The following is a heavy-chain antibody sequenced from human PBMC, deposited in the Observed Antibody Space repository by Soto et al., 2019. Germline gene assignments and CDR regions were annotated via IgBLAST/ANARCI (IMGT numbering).Heavy chain of an antibody. Sequence: ASVKVSCKASGYTFTSYGISWVRQAPGQGLEWMGWISAYNGNTNYAQKLQGRVTMTTDTSTSTAYMELRSLRSDDTAVYYCARADHYDSSRYLAPRPNFDYWGQGTLVTVSS. D-gene: IGHD3-22*01. J-gene: IGHJ4*02. V-gene: IGHV1-18*04. CDR3: ARADHYDSSRYLAPRPNFDY. CDR2: ISAYNGNT. CDR1: GYTFTSYG.